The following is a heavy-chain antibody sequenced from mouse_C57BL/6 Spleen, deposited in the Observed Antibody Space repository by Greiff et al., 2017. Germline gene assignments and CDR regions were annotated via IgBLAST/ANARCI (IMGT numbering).Heavy chain of an antibody. CDR3: AQTVVAHWYFDV. CDR1: GYTFTSYW. V-gene: IGHV1-69*01. D-gene: IGHD1-1*01. CDR2: IDPSDSYT. J-gene: IGHJ1*03. Sequence: QVQLQQPGAELVMPGASVKLSCKASGYTFTSYWMHWVKQRPGQGLEWIGEIDPSDSYTNYNQKFKGKSTLTVDKSSSTADMQLSSLTSEDSAVYYCAQTVVAHWYFDVWGTGTTVTVSS.